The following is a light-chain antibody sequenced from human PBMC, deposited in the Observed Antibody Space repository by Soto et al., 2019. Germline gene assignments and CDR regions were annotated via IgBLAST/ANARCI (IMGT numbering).Light chain of an antibody. CDR3: QQYDSSSFT. J-gene: IGKJ2*01. CDR2: GAS. V-gene: IGKV3-20*01. Sequence: EIVLTQSPGTLSLSPGERATLSCRASQSVSSIYLAWYQQKPGQAPRLLIYGASSRATGIPDRFRGSGSGTEFTLTISRLEPEDFAVYYCQQYDSSSFTFGQGTKLEIK. CDR1: QSVSSIY.